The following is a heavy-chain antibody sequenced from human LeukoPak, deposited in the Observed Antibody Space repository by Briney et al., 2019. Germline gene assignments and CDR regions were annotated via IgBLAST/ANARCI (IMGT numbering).Heavy chain of an antibody. CDR1: GFIFSNFA. CDR2: ISGSGGST. Sequence: PGGSLRLSCAASGFIFSNFAMTWVRQAPGKGLEWVSGISGSGGSTYYADSVKGRFTISRDNSKNTLYLQMNSLRAEDTAVYYCARDGYNSPFDYWGQGTLVTVSS. CDR3: ARDGYNSPFDY. V-gene: IGHV3-23*01. D-gene: IGHD5-24*01. J-gene: IGHJ4*02.